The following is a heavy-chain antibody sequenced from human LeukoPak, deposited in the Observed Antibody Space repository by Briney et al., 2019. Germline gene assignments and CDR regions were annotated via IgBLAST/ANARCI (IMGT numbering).Heavy chain of an antibody. CDR2: ISGSGGST. CDR1: GFTVSSNY. V-gene: IGHV3-23*01. J-gene: IGHJ4*02. CDR3: AAQSARPQYYFDY. D-gene: IGHD6-6*01. Sequence: GGSLRLSCAASGFTVSSNYMSWVRQAPGKGLEWVSAISGSGGSTYYADSVKGGFTISRDNSENTLYLQMNSLRAEDTAVYYCAAQSARPQYYFDYWGQGTLVTVSS.